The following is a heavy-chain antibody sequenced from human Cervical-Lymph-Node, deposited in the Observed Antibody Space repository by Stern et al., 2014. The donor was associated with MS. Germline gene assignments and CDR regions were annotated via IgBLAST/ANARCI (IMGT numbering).Heavy chain of an antibody. J-gene: IGHJ4*02. CDR2: IYYIGTT. V-gene: IGHV4-59*08. Sequence: QVQLVESGPGLVQPSETLSLTCTVSGGSIRNYYWSWIRQPPGKGLEWIGYIYYIGTTNYNPSLKSRVTISVDTSKNQFSLRLSSVSVADTAVYYCARHGDTSFVYWGQGTLVTISS. CDR1: GGSIRNYY. CDR3: ARHGDTSFVY. D-gene: IGHD2-21*02.